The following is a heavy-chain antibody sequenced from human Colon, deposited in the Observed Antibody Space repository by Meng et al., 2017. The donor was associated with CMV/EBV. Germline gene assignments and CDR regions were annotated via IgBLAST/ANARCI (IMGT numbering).Heavy chain of an antibody. CDR2: IYPGDSDT. J-gene: IGHJ4*02. Sequence: KVSCKGSGYSFTSYWIGWVRQRPGKGLEWMGIIYPGDSDTRYSPSFQGQVTIPADKSISTAYLQWSSLKASDTAMYYCARRSSSSWYNYWGQGTLVTVSS. D-gene: IGHD6-13*01. V-gene: IGHV5-51*01. CDR3: ARRSSSSWYNY. CDR1: GYSFTSYW.